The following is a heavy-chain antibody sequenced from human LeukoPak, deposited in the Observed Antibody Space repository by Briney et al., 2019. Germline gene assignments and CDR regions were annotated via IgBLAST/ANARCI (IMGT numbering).Heavy chain of an antibody. CDR1: GFTFSSYS. D-gene: IGHD4-17*01. J-gene: IGHJ4*02. Sequence: GGSLRLSCAAFGFTFSSYSTNWVRQAPGKGLEWVSYISSSGSTIYYAASVKGRFIISRDNAKNSLYLQMNSLRAEDTAVYYCARDSSPDYGDYVYQDYWGQGTLVTVSS. V-gene: IGHV3-48*01. CDR3: ARDSSPDYGDYVYQDY. CDR2: ISSSGSTI.